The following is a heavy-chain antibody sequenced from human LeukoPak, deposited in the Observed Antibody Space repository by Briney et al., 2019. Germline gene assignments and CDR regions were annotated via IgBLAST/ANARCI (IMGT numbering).Heavy chain of an antibody. CDR1: GGSISSSGYY. J-gene: IGHJ4*02. CDR3: ARGWGYYDSSGYYFGPIFYYFDY. CDR2: INHSGST. D-gene: IGHD3-22*01. V-gene: IGHV4-39*07. Sequence: SETLSLTCTVSGGSISSSGYYWSWIRQPPGKGLEWIGEINHSGSTNYNPSLKSRVTISVDTSKNQFSLKLSSVTAADTAVYYCARGWGYYDSSGYYFGPIFYYFDYWGQGTLVTAS.